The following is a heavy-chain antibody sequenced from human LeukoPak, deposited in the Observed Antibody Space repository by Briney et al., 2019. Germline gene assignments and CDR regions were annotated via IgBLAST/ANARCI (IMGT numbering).Heavy chain of an antibody. D-gene: IGHD6-13*01. J-gene: IGHJ4*02. CDR1: GYTFTGYH. V-gene: IGHV1-2*06. Sequence: ASVKISCKASGYTFTGYHIHWVRQAPGQGLEWMGRINPYSGDTDFAQKFQGRVTMTRDTSITTAYMNLSSLTPDDTAVYFCARDQGSLTRSWYTGYWGQGTQVAVSS. CDR2: INPYSGDT. CDR3: ARDQGSLTRSWYTGY.